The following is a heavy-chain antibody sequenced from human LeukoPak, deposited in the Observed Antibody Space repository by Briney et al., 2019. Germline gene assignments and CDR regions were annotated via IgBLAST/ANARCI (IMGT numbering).Heavy chain of an antibody. J-gene: IGHJ6*02. Sequence: GGSLRLSCAASGFTFSTYWMNWYRQAPGKGLEWVGNINQDASEINYVDSVRGRFTISRDNAKNSLYLQMNSLRAEDTAVYYCARDLRYFDWLSLRLGGGYYYGMDVWGQGTTVTVSS. V-gene: IGHV3-7*01. CDR2: INQDASEI. D-gene: IGHD3-9*01. CDR1: GFTFSTYW. CDR3: ARDLRYFDWLSLRLGGGYYYGMDV.